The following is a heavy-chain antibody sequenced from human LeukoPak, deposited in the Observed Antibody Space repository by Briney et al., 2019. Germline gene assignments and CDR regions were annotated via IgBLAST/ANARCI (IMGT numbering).Heavy chain of an antibody. Sequence: KPSETLSLTCTVSGGSISSYYWSWIRQPPGKGLEWIGYIYYSGSTNYNPSLKSRVTISVDTSKNQFSLKLSSVTAADTAVYYCARAYGSGLMDVWGQGTTVTVSS. V-gene: IGHV4-59*01. J-gene: IGHJ6*02. D-gene: IGHD3-10*01. CDR2: IYYSGST. CDR1: GGSISSYY. CDR3: ARAYGSGLMDV.